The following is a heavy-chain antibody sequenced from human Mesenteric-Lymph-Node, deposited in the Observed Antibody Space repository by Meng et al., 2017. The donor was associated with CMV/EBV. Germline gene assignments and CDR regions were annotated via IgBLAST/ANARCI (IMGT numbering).Heavy chain of an antibody. CDR3: VKDKGVEGAFDI. V-gene: IGHV3-43*01. CDR1: GFTFDDYN. J-gene: IGHJ3*02. D-gene: IGHD2-2*01. Sequence: GGSLRLSCAATGFTFDDYNMHWVRQAPGKGLEWVSLISWGGSTRYYADSVRGRFTVSRENGKNSLYLQMNSLTTEDTALYYCVKDKGVEGAFDIWGQGTMVTVSS. CDR2: ISWGGSTR.